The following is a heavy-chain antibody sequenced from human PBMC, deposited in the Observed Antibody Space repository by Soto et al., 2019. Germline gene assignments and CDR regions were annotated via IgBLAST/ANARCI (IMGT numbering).Heavy chain of an antibody. CDR2: INAGNGNT. CDR1: GYTFTSYA. V-gene: IGHV1-3*01. J-gene: IGHJ4*02. Sequence: ASVKVSCKASGYTFTSYAMHWVRQAPGQRLEWMGWINAGNGNTKYSQKFQGRVTITRDTSASTAYMELSSLRSEDTAVYYCAREATYDFWSGYSPFFDYWGQGTLVTVSS. CDR3: AREATYDFWSGYSPFFDY. D-gene: IGHD3-3*01.